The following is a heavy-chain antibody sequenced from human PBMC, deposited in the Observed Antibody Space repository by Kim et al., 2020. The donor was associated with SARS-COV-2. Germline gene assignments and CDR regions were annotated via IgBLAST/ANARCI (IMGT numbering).Heavy chain of an antibody. J-gene: IGHJ4*02. Sequence: NDYAVSVKSRITINPDTSKNRFSLQLNSVTPEDTAVYYCAREYSGYDYDYWGQGTLVTVSS. CDR2: N. V-gene: IGHV6-1*01. D-gene: IGHD5-12*01. CDR3: AREYSGYDYDY.